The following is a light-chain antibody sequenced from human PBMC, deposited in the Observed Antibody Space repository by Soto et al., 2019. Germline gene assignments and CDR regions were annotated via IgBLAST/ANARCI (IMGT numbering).Light chain of an antibody. V-gene: IGLV1-40*01. CDR2: DNN. CDR3: QSYDSSLSGSL. CDR1: NSNIGAGYD. Sequence: QSVLTQPPSVSGAPGQKVTISCTGSNSNIGAGYDVHWYQHLPGTAPKLVIYDNNDRPSGVPDRFSGSKSGTSASLAITGLQTEDEADYYCQSYDSSLSGSLFGGGTKVTVL. J-gene: IGLJ3*02.